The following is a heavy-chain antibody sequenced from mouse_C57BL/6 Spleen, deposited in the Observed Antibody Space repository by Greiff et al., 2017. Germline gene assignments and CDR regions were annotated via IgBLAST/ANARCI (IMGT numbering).Heavy chain of an antibody. CDR3: ARNYPYYYGSSYWYFDV. CDR2: IWSGGST. CDR1: GFSLTSYG. D-gene: IGHD1-1*01. Sequence: QVQLQQSGPGLVQPSQSLSITCTVSGFSLTSYGVHWVRQSPGKGLEWLGVIWSGGSTDYNAAFISRLSISKDNSKSQVFFKMNSLQADDTAIYYCARNYPYYYGSSYWYFDVWGTGTTVTVSS. V-gene: IGHV2-2*01. J-gene: IGHJ1*03.